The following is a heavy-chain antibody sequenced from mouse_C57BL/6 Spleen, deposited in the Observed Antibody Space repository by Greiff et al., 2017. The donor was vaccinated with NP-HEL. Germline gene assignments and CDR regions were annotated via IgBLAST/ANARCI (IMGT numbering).Heavy chain of an antibody. CDR2: IHPNCGST. CDR1: GYSFTSYR. CDR3: ARRGGNYPYYFDY. J-gene: IGHJ2*01. Sequence: VQLQQPGAELVKPGASVKLSCKASGYSFTSYRMHWVKQRPGQGLEWIGMIHPNCGSTNYNEKFKSKATLTVDQSSSTAYMQHSNLTSEDSAVYYCARRGGNYPYYFDYWGQGTTLTVSS. D-gene: IGHD2-1*01. V-gene: IGHV1-64*01.